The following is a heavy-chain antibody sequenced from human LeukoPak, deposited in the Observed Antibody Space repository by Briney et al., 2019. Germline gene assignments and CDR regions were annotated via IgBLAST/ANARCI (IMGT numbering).Heavy chain of an antibody. CDR2: INPSGGST. Sequence: GASVKVSCKASGYTFTSYYMHWVRQAPGQGLEWMGIINPSGGSTSYAQKFQGRVTMTRDTSTSTVYMELSSLRSEDTAVYYCARAPMVRGAYYYYYYMDVWGKGTTVTISS. D-gene: IGHD3-10*01. J-gene: IGHJ6*03. CDR1: GYTFTSYY. CDR3: ARAPMVRGAYYYYYYMDV. V-gene: IGHV1-46*01.